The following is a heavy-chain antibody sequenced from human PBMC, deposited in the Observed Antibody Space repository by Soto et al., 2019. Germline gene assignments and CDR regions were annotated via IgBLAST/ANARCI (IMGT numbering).Heavy chain of an antibody. J-gene: IGHJ4*02. V-gene: IGHV1-69*13. CDR2: IIPIFGTA. CDR3: ARLASERVVTATADY. D-gene: IGHD3-3*01. Sequence: ASVKVSCKASGGTFSSYAISWVRQAPGQGLEWMGGIIPIFGTANHAQKFQGRVTITADESTSTAYMELSSLRSEDTAVYYCARLASERVVTATADYWGQGTLVTVSS. CDR1: GGTFSSYA.